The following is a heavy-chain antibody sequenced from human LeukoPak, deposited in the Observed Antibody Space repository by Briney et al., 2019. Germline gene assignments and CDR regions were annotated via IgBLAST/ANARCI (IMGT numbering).Heavy chain of an antibody. CDR3: ARRGRYCTSTSCSLLGAFDV. J-gene: IGHJ3*01. CDR2: IKLDGSEK. V-gene: IGHV3-7*01. D-gene: IGHD2-2*01. Sequence: GGSLRLSCAASGFTFSSYAMSWVRQAPGKGLEWVANIKLDGSEKFYVDSVKGRFTISRDNAKNSLYLQMNSLRAEDTAVYYCARRGRYCTSTSCSLLGAFDVWGLGTMVTVSS. CDR1: GFTFSSYA.